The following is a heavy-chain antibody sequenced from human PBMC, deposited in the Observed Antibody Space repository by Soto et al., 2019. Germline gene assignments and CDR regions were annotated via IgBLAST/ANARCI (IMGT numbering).Heavy chain of an antibody. D-gene: IGHD2-15*01. CDR2: IKQDGSEK. Sequence: GGSLRLSCAASGFTFSNYWMSWVRQAPGKGLEWVANIKQDGSEKYYVDSVKGRFTISRDNAKNSLYLQMNSLRAEDSAVYYCARDPPRSCYDYWGQGTLVTVSS. CDR3: ARDPPRSCYDY. CDR1: GFTFSNYW. V-gene: IGHV3-7*01. J-gene: IGHJ4*02.